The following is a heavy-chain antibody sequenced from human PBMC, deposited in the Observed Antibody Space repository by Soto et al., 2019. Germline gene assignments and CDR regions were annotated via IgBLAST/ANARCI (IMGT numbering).Heavy chain of an antibody. CDR2: IYYSGST. D-gene: IGHD2-15*01. Sequence: PSETLSLTCTVSGGSISSSSYYWGWIRQPPGKGLEWIGSIYYSGSTYYNPSLKSRVTISVDTSKNQFSLKLSSVTAADTAVYYCAREGYCSSGSCALYSHDFFGIDFWGQGTTVT. CDR3: AREGYCSSGSCALYSHDFFGIDF. V-gene: IGHV4-39*02. CDR1: GGSISSSSYY. J-gene: IGHJ6*02.